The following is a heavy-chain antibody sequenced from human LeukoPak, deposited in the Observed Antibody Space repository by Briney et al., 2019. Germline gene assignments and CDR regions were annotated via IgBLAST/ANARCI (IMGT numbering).Heavy chain of an antibody. V-gene: IGHV3-30*18. Sequence: GGSLRLSCEASGFIFSSYGFHWVRQAPGKGLEWVTLISYDGRNQYYGQSAKGRFTISRDNSKNIVYLQMNSLRIEDTGVYYCAKDRREGYNGPRVWGLGALVTVSA. D-gene: IGHD5-24*01. CDR2: ISYDGRNQ. J-gene: IGHJ4*02. CDR1: GFIFSSYG. CDR3: AKDRREGYNGPRV.